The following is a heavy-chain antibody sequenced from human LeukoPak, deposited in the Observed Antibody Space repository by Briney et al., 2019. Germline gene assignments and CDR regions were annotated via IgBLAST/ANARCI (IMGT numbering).Heavy chain of an antibody. Sequence: PSETLSLTCTVSGGSISSSHWSWIRQPPGEGLEWIGYISYSGSTNYNPSLRSRVTISKDTFKNQFSLKLSSVTAADTAVYYCARLCSSTSCYVSFDIWGQGTMVTVSS. CDR1: GGSISSSH. J-gene: IGHJ3*02. V-gene: IGHV4-59*08. D-gene: IGHD2-2*01. CDR3: ARLCSSTSCYVSFDI. CDR2: ISYSGST.